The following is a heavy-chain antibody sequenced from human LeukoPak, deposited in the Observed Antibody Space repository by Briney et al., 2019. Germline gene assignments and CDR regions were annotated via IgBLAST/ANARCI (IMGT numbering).Heavy chain of an antibody. CDR3: AKSNTAMVTDPFDY. V-gene: IGHV3-9*03. J-gene: IGHJ4*02. CDR2: ISWNSGSI. CDR1: GFTFDDYA. Sequence: GGSLRLSCAASGFTFDDYAMHWVRHAPGKGLEWVSGISWNSGSIGYADSVKGRSTISRDNAKNSLYLQMNSLRAEDMALYYCAKSNTAMVTDPFDYWGQGTLVTVSS. D-gene: IGHD5-18*01.